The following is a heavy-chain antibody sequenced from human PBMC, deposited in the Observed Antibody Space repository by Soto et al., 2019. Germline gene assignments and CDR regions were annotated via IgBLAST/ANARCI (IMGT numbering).Heavy chain of an antibody. J-gene: IGHJ5*02. CDR1: GGTFSSYA. V-gene: IGHV1-69*01. CDR2: IIPMYGPA. Sequence: QVPLVQSGAEVKKPGSSVTVSCKASGGTFSSYALHWVRQAPGQGLEWMGGIIPMYGPAKYAQRFQGRVTITADESTTTVYMELTSLTSQDTAVYYCPRVTSMVRGVIDNWFDPWGHGTLVTVSS. CDR3: PRVTSMVRGVIDNWFDP. D-gene: IGHD3-10*01.